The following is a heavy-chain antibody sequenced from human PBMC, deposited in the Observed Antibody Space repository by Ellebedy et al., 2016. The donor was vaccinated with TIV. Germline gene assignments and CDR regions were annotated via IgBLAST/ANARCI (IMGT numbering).Heavy chain of an antibody. V-gene: IGHV4-59*01. J-gene: IGHJ4*02. CDR2: FYYSGST. D-gene: IGHD4-23*01. CDR3: TSWGDYGGNRHLDY. Sequence: SETLSLTXTVSGGSISSYFWSWIRQPPEKGLVWIGHFYYSGSTNYDPSLKSRVTISGDTSKNQFSLELSSVTAADTAVYYCTSWGDYGGNRHLDYWGQGTPDTVAS. CDR1: GGSISSYF.